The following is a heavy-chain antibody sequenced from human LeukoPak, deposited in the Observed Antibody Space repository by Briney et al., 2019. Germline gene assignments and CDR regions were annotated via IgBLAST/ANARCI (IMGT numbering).Heavy chain of an antibody. CDR3: AREVDAFDI. Sequence: PSETLSLTCTVSGGSISSYYWSWIRQPPGKGLEWIGYIYYSGSSNYNPSLKSRVTISVDTSKNQFSLKLSSVTAADTAVYYCAREVDAFDIWGQGTMVTVSS. J-gene: IGHJ3*02. CDR2: IYYSGSS. CDR1: GGSISSYY. V-gene: IGHV4-59*01.